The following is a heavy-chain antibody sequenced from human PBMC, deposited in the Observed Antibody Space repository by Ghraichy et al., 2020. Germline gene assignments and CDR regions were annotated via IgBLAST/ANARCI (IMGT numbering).Heavy chain of an antibody. Sequence: ASVKVSCKASGYTFTSYGISWVRQAPGQGLEWMGWISAYNGNTNYAQKLQGRVTMTTDTSTSTAYMELRSLRSDDTAVYYCASSPSPYVPFDYWGQGTLVTFSS. D-gene: IGHD3-16*01. CDR1: GYTFTSYG. V-gene: IGHV1-18*04. J-gene: IGHJ4*02. CDR3: ASSPSPYVPFDY. CDR2: ISAYNGNT.